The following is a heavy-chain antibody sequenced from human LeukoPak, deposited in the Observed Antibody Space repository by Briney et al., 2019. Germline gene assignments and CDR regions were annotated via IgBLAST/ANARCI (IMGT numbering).Heavy chain of an antibody. V-gene: IGHV4-59*12. CDR3: ARSNTNDYSGNVSYFDY. CDR2: IYYSGST. CDR1: GCSISSYY. Sequence: ETLSLTCTGSGCSISSYYWSWIRQPPAKGLEWIGYIYYSGSTNYNPSLKSRVTISVDTSKNQFSLKLSSVTAADTAVYYCARSNTNDYSGNVSYFDYWGQGTLVTVSS. J-gene: IGHJ4*02. D-gene: IGHD4-23*01.